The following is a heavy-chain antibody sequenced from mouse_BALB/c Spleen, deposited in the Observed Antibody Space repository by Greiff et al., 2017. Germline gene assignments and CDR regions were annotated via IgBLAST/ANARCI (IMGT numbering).Heavy chain of an antibody. D-gene: IGHD1-2*01. Sequence: VQLQESGTVLARPGASVKMSCKASGYTFTSYWMHWVKQRPGQGLEWIGYINPSTGYTEYNQKFKDKATLTADKSSSTAYMQLSSLTSEDSAVYYCARSTTAFDYWGQGTTLTVSS. J-gene: IGHJ2*01. CDR1: GYTFTSYW. CDR2: INPSTGYT. CDR3: ARSTTAFDY. V-gene: IGHV1-4*01.